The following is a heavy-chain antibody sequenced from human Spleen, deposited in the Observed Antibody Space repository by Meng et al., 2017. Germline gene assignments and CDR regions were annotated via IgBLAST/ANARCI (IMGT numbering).Heavy chain of an antibody. J-gene: IGHJ3*02. CDR3: ARVPNDIIVGATIGGAFDI. V-gene: IGHV5-51*01. Sequence: GESLKISCKGSGYTFSNYWIGWVRQTPGKGLEWMGIIYPGDSDTRYSPSFQGQVTISADKYISTAYVQWSSLKASTTALYYCARVPNDIIVGATIGGAFDIWGQGTMVTVSS. CDR2: IYPGDSDT. D-gene: IGHD1-26*01. CDR1: GYTFSNYW.